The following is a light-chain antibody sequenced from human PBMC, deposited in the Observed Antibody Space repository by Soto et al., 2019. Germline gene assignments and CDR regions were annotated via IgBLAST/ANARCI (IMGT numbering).Light chain of an antibody. Sequence: QSVLTQPPSASGSPGQSVTISCTGTSSDVGGYNSVCWYQQHPGKAPKLMTYEVSRRPSGVPDRFSGSKSGNTASLTVSGLQAEDEADYYCSSFTSSITLVFGGGTKLTVL. CDR1: SSDVGGYNS. V-gene: IGLV2-8*01. CDR3: SSFTSSITLV. J-gene: IGLJ2*01. CDR2: EVS.